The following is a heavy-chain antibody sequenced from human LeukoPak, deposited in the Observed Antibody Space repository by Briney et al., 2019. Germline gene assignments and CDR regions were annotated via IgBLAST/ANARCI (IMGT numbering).Heavy chain of an antibody. J-gene: IGHJ3*02. Sequence: SETLSLTCTVSGGSISSYHWSWIRQPPGKGLQWIGFIYSSGSTNYNPSLKSRVTISLGTSKNQFSLRVSSVTSADTAVYYCARGNSGYDYAFDIWGQGTMVTVSS. V-gene: IGHV4-59*01. CDR1: GGSISSYH. D-gene: IGHD5-12*01. CDR3: ARGNSGYDYAFDI. CDR2: IYSSGST.